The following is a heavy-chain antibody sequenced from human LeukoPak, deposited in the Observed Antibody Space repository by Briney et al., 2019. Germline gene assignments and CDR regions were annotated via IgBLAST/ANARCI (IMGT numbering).Heavy chain of an antibody. D-gene: IGHD3-22*01. V-gene: IGHV4-59*01. CDR3: AREGHYSSGIDY. CDR1: GGSISSYY. Sequence: SETLSLTCTVSGGSISSYYWSWIRQPPGKGLEWIGYIHYSGSTNYNPSLKSRVTISVDTSKNQFSLKLSSVTAADTAVYYCAREGHYSSGIDYWGQGTLVTVSS. J-gene: IGHJ4*02. CDR2: IHYSGST.